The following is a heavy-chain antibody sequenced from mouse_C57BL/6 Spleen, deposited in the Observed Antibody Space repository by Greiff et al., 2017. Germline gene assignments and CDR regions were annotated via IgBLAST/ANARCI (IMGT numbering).Heavy chain of an antibody. CDR1: GFNIKDDY. J-gene: IGHJ2*01. Sequence: EVQLQESGAELVRPGASVKLSCTASGFNIKDDYMHWVKQRPEQGLEWIGWIDPENGDTEYASKFQGKATIPADTSSNTAYLQLSSLTSEDTAVYYCTTGYVGYWGQGTTLTVSS. D-gene: IGHD1-2*01. CDR2: IDPENGDT. CDR3: TTGYVGY. V-gene: IGHV14-4*01.